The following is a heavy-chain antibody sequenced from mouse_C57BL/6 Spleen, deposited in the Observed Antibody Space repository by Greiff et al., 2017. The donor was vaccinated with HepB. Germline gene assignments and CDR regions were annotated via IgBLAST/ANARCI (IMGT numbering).Heavy chain of an antibody. CDR3: ARWGSSYDWYFDV. Sequence: DVHLVESGPGMVKPSQSLSLTCTVTGYSITSGYDWHWIRHFPGNKLEWMGYISYSGSTNYNPSLKSRISITHDTSKNHFFLKLNSVTTEDTATYYCARWGSSYDWYFDVWGTGTTVTVSS. D-gene: IGHD1-1*01. J-gene: IGHJ1*03. CDR1: GYSITSGYD. V-gene: IGHV3-1*01. CDR2: ISYSGST.